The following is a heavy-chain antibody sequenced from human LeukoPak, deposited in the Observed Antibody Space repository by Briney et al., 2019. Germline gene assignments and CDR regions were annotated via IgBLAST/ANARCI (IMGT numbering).Heavy chain of an antibody. CDR3: ARVKGGAKDYYGMDV. D-gene: IGHD4/OR15-4a*01. V-gene: IGHV4-4*02. J-gene: IGHJ6*04. Sequence: PSGTLSLTCAVSGGSISSSNWWSWVRQPPGKGLEWIGEIYHSGSTNYNSSLKSRVTISVDKSKNQFSLKLSSVTAADTAVYYCARVKGGAKDYYGMDVWGKGTTVTVSS. CDR1: GGSISSSNW. CDR2: IYHSGST.